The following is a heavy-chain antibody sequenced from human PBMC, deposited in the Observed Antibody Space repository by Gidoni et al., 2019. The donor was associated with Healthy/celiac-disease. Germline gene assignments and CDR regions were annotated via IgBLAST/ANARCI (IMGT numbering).Heavy chain of an antibody. CDR3: ARGVSSSQGVDY. D-gene: IGHD6-6*01. CDR1: GGSFSGYY. J-gene: IGHJ4*02. V-gene: IGHV4-34*01. Sequence: QVQLQQWGAGLLKTSETLSLTCAVYGGSFSGYYWSWIRQPPGKGLEVIGGINHSGSTNYNPSLKSRVTISVETSKNQFSLKLSSVTAADTAVYYCARGVSSSQGVDYWGQGTLVTVSS. CDR2: INHSGST.